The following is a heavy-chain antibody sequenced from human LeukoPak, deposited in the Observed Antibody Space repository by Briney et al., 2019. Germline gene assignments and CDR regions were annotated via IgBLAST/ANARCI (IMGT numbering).Heavy chain of an antibody. D-gene: IGHD3-3*01. V-gene: IGHV3-21*01. CDR1: GFTFSSYS. CDR3: ASNYYDFWSGYYLDY. CDR2: ISSSRSYI. Sequence: GGSLRLSCAASGFTFSSYSMNWVRQAPGKGLEWVSSISSSRSYIYYADSVKGRFTISRDNAKNSLYLQMNSLRAEDTAVYYCASNYYDFWSGYYLDYWGQGTLVTVSS. J-gene: IGHJ4*02.